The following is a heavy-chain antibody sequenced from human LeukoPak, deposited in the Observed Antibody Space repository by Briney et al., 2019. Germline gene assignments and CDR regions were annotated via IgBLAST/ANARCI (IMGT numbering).Heavy chain of an antibody. CDR1: GDSFTNYW. V-gene: IGHV5-51*01. Sequence: GEPLKISCKGSGDSFTNYWIAWVRQMPGKGLEWMGIIYLGDSDTRYSPSFQGQVTISADKSISTAYLQWSSLKDSDTAMYYCARRAGGYCSGGRCYYFDFWGQGTLVTVSS. D-gene: IGHD2-15*01. J-gene: IGHJ4*02. CDR3: ARRAGGYCSGGRCYYFDF. CDR2: IYLGDSDT.